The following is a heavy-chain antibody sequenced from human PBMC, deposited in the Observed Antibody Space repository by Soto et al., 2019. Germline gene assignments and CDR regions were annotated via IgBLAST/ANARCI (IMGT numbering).Heavy chain of an antibody. CDR1: GFIFANYG. Sequence: QEQLVESGGRVVQPGRSLRLSCAASGFIFANYGMHWVRQAPGKGLEWVALITYEGSNKYYADAVKGRFTISRDNAKNMVSLQMDSLRAEDTAVYYCAKARGANNWANYYGLDVWGQGTTVTVSS. V-gene: IGHV3-30*18. D-gene: IGHD1-1*01. J-gene: IGHJ6*02. CDR2: ITYEGSNK. CDR3: AKARGANNWANYYGLDV.